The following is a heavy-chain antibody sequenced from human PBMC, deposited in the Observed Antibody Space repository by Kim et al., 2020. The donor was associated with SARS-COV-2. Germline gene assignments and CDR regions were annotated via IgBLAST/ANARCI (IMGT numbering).Heavy chain of an antibody. J-gene: IGHJ6*02. D-gene: IGHD1-26*01. V-gene: IGHV5-51*01. CDR3: TRLSWGAGMIFHKEHREGRQGFDV. Sequence: GESLKISCQGSGYNFRDFWIVWVRQMPGKGLEVMGIIYPGDSDTRYTPPFRGQVTISADNSISTAYLHWSSLKASDSATYYCTRLSWGAGMIFHKEHREGRQGFDVWGQGTTVTVSS. CDR2: IYPGDSDT. CDR1: GYNFRDFW.